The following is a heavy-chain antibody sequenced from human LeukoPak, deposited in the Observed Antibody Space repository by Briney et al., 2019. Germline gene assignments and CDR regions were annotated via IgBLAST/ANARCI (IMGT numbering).Heavy chain of an antibody. Sequence: ASVKVSCRASGYTFTSYYMHWVRQAPGQGLEWMGIINPSGGSTSYAQEFQGRVTMTRDTSTSTVYMELSSLRSEDTAVYYCARVDIAVDLYFDYWGQGTLVTVSS. CDR3: ARVDIAVDLYFDY. CDR1: GYTFTSYY. D-gene: IGHD6-19*01. J-gene: IGHJ4*02. CDR2: INPSGGST. V-gene: IGHV1-46*01.